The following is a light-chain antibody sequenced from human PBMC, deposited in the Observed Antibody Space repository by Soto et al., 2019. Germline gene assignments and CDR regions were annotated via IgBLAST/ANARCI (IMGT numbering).Light chain of an antibody. Sequence: QSVLTQSPSASASLGASVKLTCTLSSGHSTYAIAWHQQQPEKGPRYLMKLNSDGSHSKGDGIPDRFSGSSSGAVRYLTISRLQSEDEADYYCQTWGTGIQVFCGGTKLTVL. CDR1: SGHSTYA. J-gene: IGLJ3*02. CDR2: LNSDGSH. CDR3: QTWGTGIQV. V-gene: IGLV4-69*01.